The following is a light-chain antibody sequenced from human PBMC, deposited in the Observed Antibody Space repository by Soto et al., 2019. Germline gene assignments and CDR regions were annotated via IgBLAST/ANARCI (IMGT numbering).Light chain of an antibody. V-gene: IGLV1-44*01. CDR1: ISNIGSNT. CDR2: NNN. J-gene: IGLJ1*01. Sequence: QPVLTQPPSVSGTPGQRVTVSCSGGISNIGSNTVDWYQQLPGTAPKLLIHNNNERPSGVPGRFSGSKSGTSASLAISGLQSEDEADYYCAAWDDSLGGFYVFGTGTKVTVL. CDR3: AAWDDSLGGFYV.